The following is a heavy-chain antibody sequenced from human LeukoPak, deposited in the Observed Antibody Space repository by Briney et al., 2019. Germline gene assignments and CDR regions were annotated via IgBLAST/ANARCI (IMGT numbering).Heavy chain of an antibody. CDR2: ISSSSTYI. CDR1: GFTFTSYS. D-gene: IGHD3-10*01. J-gene: IGHJ6*02. V-gene: IGHV3-21*01. CDR3: AREGTYYGSETYYYYGMDV. Sequence: PGGSLRLSCAASGFTFTSYSMNWVRQAPGKGLEWVSSISSSSTYIYHADSVRGRFTISRDNAKNSLYLQMNSLRAEDTALYYCAREGTYYGSETYYYYGMDVWGQGTTVTVSS.